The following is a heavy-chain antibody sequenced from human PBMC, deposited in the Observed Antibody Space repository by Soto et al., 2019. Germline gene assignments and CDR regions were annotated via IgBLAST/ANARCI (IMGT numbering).Heavy chain of an antibody. V-gene: IGHV1-46*01. J-gene: IGHJ1*01. D-gene: IGHD3-22*01. Sequence: ASVKVSCKAVGYIFTSYYIHWVRQAPGQGLEWMGLINPSGGSTNYAQKFQGRVTVTRDTSTSTVYMELSGLGSDDTAVYFCARPLHNHDAVGYPGYFQNRGKRTPVTVPS. CDR2: INPSGGST. CDR1: GYIFTSYY. CDR3: ARPLHNHDAVGYPGYFQN.